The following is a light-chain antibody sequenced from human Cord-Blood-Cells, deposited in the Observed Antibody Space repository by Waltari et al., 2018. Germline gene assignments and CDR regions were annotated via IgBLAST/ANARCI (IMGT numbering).Light chain of an antibody. CDR2: DVS. CDR1: SSDVGGYNY. J-gene: IGLJ3*02. Sequence: QSALTQHASVSGSPGQSITISCTGTSSDVGGYNYLSWYQQHPGKAPKLMIYDVSNRPSGVSNRFSGSKSGNTASLTISGLQAEDEADYYCSSYTSSSTLVFGGGTKLTVL. V-gene: IGLV2-14*03. CDR3: SSYTSSSTLV.